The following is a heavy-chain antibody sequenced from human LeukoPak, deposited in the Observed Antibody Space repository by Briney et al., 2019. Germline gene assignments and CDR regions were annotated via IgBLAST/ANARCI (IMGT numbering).Heavy chain of an antibody. V-gene: IGHV4-39*07. CDR1: GGSISSSSYY. CDR2: IYYSGST. J-gene: IGHJ5*02. Sequence: SSETLSLTCTVSGGSISSSSYYWGWIRQPPGKGLEWIGSIYYSGSTYYNPSLKSRVTISVGTSKNQFSLKLSSVTAADTAVYYCARHSVSELWFGEGNWFDPWGQGTLVTVSS. CDR3: ARHSVSELWFGEGNWFDP. D-gene: IGHD3-10*01.